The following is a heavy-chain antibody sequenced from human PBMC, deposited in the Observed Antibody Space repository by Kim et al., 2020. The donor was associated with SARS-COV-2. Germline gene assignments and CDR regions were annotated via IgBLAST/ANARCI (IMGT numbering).Heavy chain of an antibody. CDR1: GFTFVDYA. Sequence: GGSLRLSCSGSGFTFVDYALSWFRQAPGKGLEWVGFISSRAFGATPQYAASGRGRFTISRDDSRNIAYLQMNSLETEDTSVYYCTRNSVAVHFDYWGQG. J-gene: IGHJ4*02. V-gene: IGHV3-49*03. CDR3: TRNSVAVHFDY. CDR2: ISSRAFGATP. D-gene: IGHD3-10*01.